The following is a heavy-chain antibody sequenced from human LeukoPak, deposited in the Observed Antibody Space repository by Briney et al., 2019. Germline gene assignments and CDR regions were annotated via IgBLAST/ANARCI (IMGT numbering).Heavy chain of an antibody. CDR1: KFTFSNYG. V-gene: IGHV3-30*18. Sequence: GGSLRLSCTASKFTFSNYGMQWVRQAPGKGLEWVAVISPDGGTKYYADSVKGRFTLSRDNSRNTLDLQTNSLGPEDTAVYYCAKEYDSGGYGAYFDYWGQGTLVTVSS. CDR2: ISPDGGTK. CDR3: AKEYDSGGYGAYFDY. J-gene: IGHJ4*02. D-gene: IGHD3-10*01.